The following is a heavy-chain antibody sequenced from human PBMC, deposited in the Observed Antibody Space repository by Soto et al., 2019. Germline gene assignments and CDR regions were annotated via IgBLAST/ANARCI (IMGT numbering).Heavy chain of an antibody. J-gene: IGHJ4*02. CDR2: VSDDGSNK. CDR1: GFTFSSYG. D-gene: IGHD3-22*01. CDR3: AKEWVYDSSGWSFDY. V-gene: IGHV3-30*18. Sequence: QVQLVESGGGVVQPGRSLRLSCAASGFTFSSYGMHWVRQAPGKGLEWVAVVSDDGSNKYYADSVKGRFTISRDNSNNTLYLQMNSLRAEDTAVYYCAKEWVYDSSGWSFDYWGQGTLVTVSS.